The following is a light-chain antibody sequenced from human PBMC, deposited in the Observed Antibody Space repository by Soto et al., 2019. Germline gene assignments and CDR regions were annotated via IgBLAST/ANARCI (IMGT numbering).Light chain of an antibody. V-gene: IGKV1-33*01. J-gene: IGKJ2*02. CDR2: DAS. CDR1: QDISNY. CDR3: HQYDNLPQGT. Sequence: DIQMTQSPSSLSASVGDRVTITCQASQDISNYLNWYQQKPGKAPKLLIYDASNLETGVPSRFSGSGSGTDFTFTISSLQPEDIATYYCHQYDNLPQGTFGQGTKLEIK.